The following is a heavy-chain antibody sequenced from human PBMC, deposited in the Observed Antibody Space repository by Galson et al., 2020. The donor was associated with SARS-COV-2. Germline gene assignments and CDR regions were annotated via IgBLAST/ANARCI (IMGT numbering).Heavy chain of an antibody. CDR1: GFTFSSFG. Sequence: GESLKISCAASGFTFSSFGMHWVRQAPGKGLEWVALIWYDGSNQYYADSVKGRFSISRDNSKNILYLQMNTLRAEDTAVYYCAKDRGGVVGQFDSWGQGTLLTVSS. D-gene: IGHD3-3*01. CDR2: IWYDGSNQ. CDR3: AKDRGGVVGQFDS. V-gene: IGHV3-33*06. J-gene: IGHJ4*02.